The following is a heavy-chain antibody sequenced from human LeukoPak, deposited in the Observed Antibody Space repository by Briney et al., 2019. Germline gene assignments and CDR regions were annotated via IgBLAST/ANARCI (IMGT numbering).Heavy chain of an antibody. CDR3: GRGTWDCDRTFDI. V-gene: IGHV3-48*02. CDR1: VFAFSSYS. CDR2: ISGTSTII. J-gene: IGHJ3*02. D-gene: IGHD1-14*01. Sequence: GGALRLSCEASVFAFSSYSMNGVRQAPGKGLEWVSYISGTSTIIYYADSVKGRFTISRDNAKNSLYLQMNSLRDEDTAVYFCGRGTWDCDRTFDIWGEGTMVTVSS.